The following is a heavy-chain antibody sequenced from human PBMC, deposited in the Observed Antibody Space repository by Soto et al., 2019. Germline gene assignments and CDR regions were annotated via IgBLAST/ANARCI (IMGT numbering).Heavy chain of an antibody. D-gene: IGHD2-8*01. CDR3: ARGNCTNGVCYSDPSEGFDY. CDR1: GYTFTRYY. CDR2: INPSGGST. Sequence: SVKVSCKSSGYTFTRYYMHWVRQAPGQGLEWMGIINPSGGSTTYAQKFQGRVTMTRDTSTSTVYMELSSLRSEDTATYYCARGNCTNGVCYSDPSEGFDYWGQGTQVTVSS. V-gene: IGHV1-46*01. J-gene: IGHJ4*02.